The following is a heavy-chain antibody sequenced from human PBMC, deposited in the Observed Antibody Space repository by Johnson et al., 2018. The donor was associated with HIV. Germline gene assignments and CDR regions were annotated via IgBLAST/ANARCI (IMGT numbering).Heavy chain of an antibody. J-gene: IGHJ3*02. CDR1: GFTFSSYP. CDR3: ARALVGARGDDAFDI. D-gene: IGHD1-26*01. V-gene: IGHV3-30*04. Sequence: QVQLVESGGGVVQPGRSLRLSCAASGFTFSSYPMHWVRQAPCKGLEWVAVISYDGSNEYYADSVKGRFTISRDNSKNTLYLQMNSLGFEDTALYYCARALVGARGDDAFDIWGQGTMLTVSS. CDR2: ISYDGSNE.